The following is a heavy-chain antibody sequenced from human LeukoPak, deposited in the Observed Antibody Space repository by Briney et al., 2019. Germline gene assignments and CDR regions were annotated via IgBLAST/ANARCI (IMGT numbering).Heavy chain of an antibody. CDR3: ARQRVNKWNNLWSFDY. D-gene: IGHD1/OR15-1a*01. J-gene: IGHJ4*02. V-gene: IGHV4-59*08. Sequence: SETLSLTCTVSGGSISSYYWSWIRQPPGKGLEWIGYIYYTGSTIYNPSLKSRVTISLDTSKNQFSLKLSSMTAADTAVYYCARQRVNKWNNLWSFDYWGQGTLVTVSS. CDR1: GGSISSYY. CDR2: IYYTGST.